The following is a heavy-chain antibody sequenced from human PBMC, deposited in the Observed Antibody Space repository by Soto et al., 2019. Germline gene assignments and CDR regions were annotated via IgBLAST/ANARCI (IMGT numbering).Heavy chain of an antibody. J-gene: IGHJ6*02. CDR2: TYYRSKWYT. CDR3: TTGATSGRYVNYYDGIDV. Sequence: SQTLSLTCAISGDSVASNSAAWHWIRQSPSRGLEWLGRTYYRSKWYTDYAESVKSRITINPDTSQNQVSLQLKPVTPEDTAEYYCTTGATSGRYVNYYDGIDVWGQGTMVTVSS. D-gene: IGHD6-19*01. V-gene: IGHV6-1*01. CDR1: GDSVASNSAA.